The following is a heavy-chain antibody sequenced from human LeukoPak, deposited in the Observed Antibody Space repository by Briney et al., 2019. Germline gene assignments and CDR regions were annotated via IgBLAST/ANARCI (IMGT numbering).Heavy chain of an antibody. CDR3: TTGYCSGGSCDPRFDY. V-gene: IGHV3-15*01. J-gene: IGHJ4*02. Sequence: GGSLRLSCAASGFTFSNAWMSWVRQAPGKGLEWVGRIISKTDGGTTDYAAPVNVRFTISRDDSKNTLYLQMNSPKTEDTAVYYCTTGYCSGGSCDPRFDYCGQGTLVTVSS. CDR2: IISKTDGGTT. D-gene: IGHD2-15*01. CDR1: GFTFSNAW.